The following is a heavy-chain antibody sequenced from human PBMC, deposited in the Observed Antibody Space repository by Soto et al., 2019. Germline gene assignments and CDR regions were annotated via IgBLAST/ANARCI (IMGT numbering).Heavy chain of an antibody. D-gene: IGHD2-2*01. V-gene: IGHV6-1*01. J-gene: IGHJ6*02. CDR1: GDSVSSNSAA. CDR2: TYYRSKWYN. Sequence: SPTLSLTCAISGDSVSSNSAAWNWIRQSPSRGLEWLGRTYYRSKWYNDYAVSVKSRITINPDTSKNQFSLQLNSVTPEDTAVYYCARDKNVVPAAPDYGMDVWGQGTTVTVSS. CDR3: ARDKNVVPAAPDYGMDV.